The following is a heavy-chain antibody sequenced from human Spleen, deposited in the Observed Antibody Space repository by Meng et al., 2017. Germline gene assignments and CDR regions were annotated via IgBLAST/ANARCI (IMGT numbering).Heavy chain of an antibody. CDR2: IIPIFGTA. D-gene: IGHD3-22*01. CDR1: GGTFSSYA. Sequence: SVKVSCKASGGTFSSYAISWVRQAPGQGLEWMGGIIPIFGTANYAQKFQGRVTITTDESTSTAYMELSSLRSEDTAVYYCATVYNYYDSSGYYSFHYWGQGPLAPFPS. CDR3: ATVYNYYDSSGYYSFHY. V-gene: IGHV1-69*05. J-gene: IGHJ4*02.